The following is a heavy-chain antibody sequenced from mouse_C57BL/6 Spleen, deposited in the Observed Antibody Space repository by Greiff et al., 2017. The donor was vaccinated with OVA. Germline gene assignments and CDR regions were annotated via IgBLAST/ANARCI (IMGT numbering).Heavy chain of an antibody. CDR2: INPSSGYT. CDR1: GYTFTSYT. CDR3: ARRGANYVEGFDY. D-gene: IGHD2-1*01. J-gene: IGHJ2*01. V-gene: IGHV1-4*01. Sequence: VQLQESGAELARPGASVKMSCKASGYTFTSYTMHWVKQRPGQGLEWIGYINPSSGYTKYNQKFKDKATLTADKSTSTAYMQLSSLTSEDSAVYYCARRGANYVEGFDYWGQGTTLTVSS.